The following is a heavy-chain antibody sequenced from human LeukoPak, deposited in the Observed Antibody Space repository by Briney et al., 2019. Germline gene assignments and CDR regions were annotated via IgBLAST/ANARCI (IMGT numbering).Heavy chain of an antibody. V-gene: IGHV1-46*01. CDR2: INPSGGST. J-gene: IGHJ6*02. CDR1: GYTFTSYY. D-gene: IGHD1-26*01. CDR3: ARGLRGGATTMYYYYYGMDV. Sequence: ASVKVSCKESGYTFTSYYMHWVRQAPGQGLEWMGIINPSGGSTSYAQKFQGRVTMTRDTSTSTVYMELSSLRSEDTAVYYCARGLRGGATTMYYYYYGMDVWGQGTTVTVSS.